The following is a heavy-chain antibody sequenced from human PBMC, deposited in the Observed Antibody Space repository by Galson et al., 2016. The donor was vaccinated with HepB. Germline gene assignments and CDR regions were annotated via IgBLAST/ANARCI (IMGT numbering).Heavy chain of an antibody. D-gene: IGHD3-22*01. CDR3: ARVDTYYYDTSGYYYGGGESTKSDY. J-gene: IGHJ4*02. CDR2: IIPILATS. Sequence: SVKVSCKASGGTLSRYAITWVRQAPGQGLEWMGGIIPILATSNYAQKFQGRVTITADASTSTAYMELSSLRSEDTAVYNCARVDTYYYDTSGYYYGGGESTKSDYWGQGTLVTVSS. CDR1: GGTLSRYA. V-gene: IGHV1-69*13.